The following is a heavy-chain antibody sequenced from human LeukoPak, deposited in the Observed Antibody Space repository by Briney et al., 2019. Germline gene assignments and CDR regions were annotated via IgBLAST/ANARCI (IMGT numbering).Heavy chain of an antibody. CDR2: ISSSSTYI. V-gene: IGHV3-21*06. Sequence: GGSLRLSCAAWGFTFSSYSMNWVRQAPGKGLEWVSSISSSSTYIYYADSVRGRFTISRDNAKNSLYLQMNSLGAEDTAVYYCASVKLAAWGQGTLVTASS. CDR3: ASVKLAA. J-gene: IGHJ5*02. D-gene: IGHD6-19*01. CDR1: GFTFSSYS.